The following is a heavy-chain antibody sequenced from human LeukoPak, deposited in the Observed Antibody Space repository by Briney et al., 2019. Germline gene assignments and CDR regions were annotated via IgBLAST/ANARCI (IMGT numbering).Heavy chain of an antibody. CDR1: GFTFSSFG. CDR3: AKDARSGYSSNLFDY. CDR2: LRHGGSNK. V-gene: IGHV3-30*02. D-gene: IGHD6-19*01. Sequence: GGSLRLSGAASGFTFSSFGMHWVRQAPGKGREGVAFLRHGGSNKYYADSVKGRFTISRDNSQHTLYLQRNSLRAEDTAVYYCAKDARSGYSSNLFDYWGQGTLVTVSS. J-gene: IGHJ4*02.